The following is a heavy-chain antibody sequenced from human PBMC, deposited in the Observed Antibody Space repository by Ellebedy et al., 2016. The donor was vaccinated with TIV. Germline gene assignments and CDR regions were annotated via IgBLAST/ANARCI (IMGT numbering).Heavy chain of an antibody. J-gene: IGHJ6*02. D-gene: IGHD1-26*01. CDR1: GGSISSYY. CDR3: ARDLISGSYSVNYYYGMDV. CDR2: IYYSGST. V-gene: IGHV4-59*01. Sequence: PSETLSLTCTVSGGSISSYYWSWIRQPPGKGLEWIGYIYYSGSTNYNPSLKSRVTISVDTSKNQFSLKLSSVTAADTAVYYCARDLISGSYSVNYYYGMDVWGQGTTVTVS.